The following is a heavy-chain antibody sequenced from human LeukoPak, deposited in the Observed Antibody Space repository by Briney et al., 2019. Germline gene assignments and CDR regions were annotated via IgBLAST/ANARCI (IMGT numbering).Heavy chain of an antibody. Sequence: KPSETLSLTCAVSGGSISSSNWWSWVRQPPGKGLEWIGEIYHSGSTNYNPSLKSRVTISVDKSKNQFSLKLSSVTAADTAVYYCARRGVVVASDAFDIWGQGTMVTVSS. CDR1: GGSISSSNW. V-gene: IGHV4-4*02. CDR2: IYHSGST. CDR3: ARRGVVVASDAFDI. J-gene: IGHJ3*02. D-gene: IGHD3-22*01.